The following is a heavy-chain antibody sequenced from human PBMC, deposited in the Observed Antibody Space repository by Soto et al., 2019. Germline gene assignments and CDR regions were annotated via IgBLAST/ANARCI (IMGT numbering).Heavy chain of an antibody. CDR3: ARDLKGSTCYDY. D-gene: IGHD6-13*01. J-gene: IGHJ4*02. CDR1: GGSISSYY. Sequence: QVQLQESGPGLVKPSETLFLTCTVSGGSISSYYWSWIRQPPGKGLEWIGYIYYSGSTNYNPSLKSRVTISVDTSKNQFSLKLRSVTAADTAVYYCARDLKGSTCYDYWGQGTLVTVSS. V-gene: IGHV4-59*01. CDR2: IYYSGST.